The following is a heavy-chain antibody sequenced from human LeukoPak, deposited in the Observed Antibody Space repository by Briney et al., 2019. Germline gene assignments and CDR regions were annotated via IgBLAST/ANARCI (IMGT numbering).Heavy chain of an antibody. CDR1: GGPFSGYY. Sequence: SETLSLTCAVYGGPFSGYYWSWIRQPPGKGLEWFGEIGHSGSTNYNPSLKSRVTMSVDTSKKKFSLKVNSLTAADTAVYYCARQPQLVLYYFDYWGQGTLVTVSS. J-gene: IGHJ4*02. CDR3: ARQPQLVLYYFDY. CDR2: IGHSGST. V-gene: IGHV4-34*01. D-gene: IGHD6-13*01.